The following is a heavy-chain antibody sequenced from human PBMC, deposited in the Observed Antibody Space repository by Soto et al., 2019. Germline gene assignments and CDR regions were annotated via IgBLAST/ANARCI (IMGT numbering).Heavy chain of an antibody. CDR1: VFTFTDYY. J-gene: IGHJ4*02. CDR3: ATDLEVGAHLYYFDY. D-gene: IGHD1-26*01. CDR2: ISVSSTYT. Sequence: PGRSLRLSCAACVFTFTDYYVSWIRQSPGKGLEWLAYISVSSTYTNYADSVKGRFTISRDNAKKSVYLQMNSLRAEDTAVYYCATDLEVGAHLYYFDYWRQGTLVTVSS. V-gene: IGHV3-11*06.